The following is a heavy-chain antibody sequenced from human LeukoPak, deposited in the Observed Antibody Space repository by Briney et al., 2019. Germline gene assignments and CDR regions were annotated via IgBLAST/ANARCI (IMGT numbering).Heavy chain of an antibody. V-gene: IGHV3-23*01. D-gene: IGHD3-22*01. Sequence: SGGSLRLSCAASGFTFSSYGMSWVRQAPGKGREWVSAISGSGGSTYYADSVKGRFTISRDNSKNTLYRQMNSLRAEDTAVYYCAKDYYDSSGHDYWGQGTLVTVSS. CDR2: ISGSGGST. CDR1: GFTFSSYG. CDR3: AKDYYDSSGHDY. J-gene: IGHJ4*02.